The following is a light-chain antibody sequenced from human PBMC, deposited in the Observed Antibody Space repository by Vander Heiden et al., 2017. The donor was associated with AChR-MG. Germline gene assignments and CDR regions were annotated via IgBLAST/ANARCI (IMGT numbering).Light chain of an antibody. CDR1: QSVSSSY. V-gene: IGKV3-20*01. CDR3: QQYGSSPFLT. J-gene: IGKJ4*01. CDR2: GAS. Sequence: IALTQSPGTLSLSPRERATLSCRASQSVSSSYLAWYQQKPGQAPRLLIYGASSRATGIPDRFSGSGSGTDFTLTISRLEPEDFAVYYCQQYGSSPFLTFGGGTKVEIK.